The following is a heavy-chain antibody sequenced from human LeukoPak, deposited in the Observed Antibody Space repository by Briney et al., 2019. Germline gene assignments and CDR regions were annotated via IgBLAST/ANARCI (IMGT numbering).Heavy chain of an antibody. J-gene: IGHJ4*02. Sequence: ASVKVSRKASGYTFAGYYMHWVRQAPGQGLEWMGWINPNSGGTNYAQKFQGRVTMTRDTSISTAYMELSRLRSDDTAVYYCAATFYYDILTGYYRRVGLDFDYWGQGTLVTVSS. D-gene: IGHD3-9*01. CDR2: INPNSGGT. V-gene: IGHV1-2*02. CDR3: AATFYYDILTGYYRRVGLDFDY. CDR1: GYTFAGYY.